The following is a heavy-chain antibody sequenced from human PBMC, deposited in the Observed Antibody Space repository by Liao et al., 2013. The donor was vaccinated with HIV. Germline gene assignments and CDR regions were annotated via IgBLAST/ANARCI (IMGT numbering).Heavy chain of an antibody. J-gene: IGHJ4*01. D-gene: IGHD3-22*01. CDR1: GGFISSGGYS. CDR2: IYHSGST. V-gene: IGHV4-30-2*01. CDR3: ARVDRAPNFFDH. Sequence: QLQLQESGSGLVKPSQTLSLTCAVSGGFISSGGYSWSWIRQPPGKGLEWIGYIYHSGSTYYNPSLKSRVTMSLDKSKNQFSLKLSSVTAADTAVYYCARVDRAPNFFDHWGQDPWSSSPQ.